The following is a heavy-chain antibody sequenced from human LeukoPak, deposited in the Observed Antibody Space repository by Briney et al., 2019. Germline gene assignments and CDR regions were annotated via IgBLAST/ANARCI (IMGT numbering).Heavy chain of an antibody. Sequence: SETLSLTCTVSGGSISSYYWSWIRQPPGKGLEWIGYIYYSGSTNYNPSLKSRVTISVDTSKNQFSLKLSSVTAADTAVYYCARGTDMTPITGYYSFVYWGQGTLVSVSS. CDR2: IYYSGST. CDR3: ARGTDMTPITGYYSFVY. CDR1: GGSISSYY. J-gene: IGHJ4*02. D-gene: IGHD5-24*01. V-gene: IGHV4-59*08.